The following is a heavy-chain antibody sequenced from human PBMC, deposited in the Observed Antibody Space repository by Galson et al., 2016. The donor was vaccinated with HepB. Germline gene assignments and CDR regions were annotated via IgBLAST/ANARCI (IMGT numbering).Heavy chain of an antibody. CDR2: INYSGFT. Sequence: LTCSVSGGSINNNNYYWGWIRQPPGKGLEWIGSINYSGFTQYNPSLKSRVTISVDTPKNQLPLKVTAVTAADTAVYYCAREGLADGSYFDYWGRGTLVTVS. V-gene: IGHV4-39*06. D-gene: IGHD5-24*01. CDR3: AREGLADGSYFDY. J-gene: IGHJ4*02. CDR1: GGSINNNNYY.